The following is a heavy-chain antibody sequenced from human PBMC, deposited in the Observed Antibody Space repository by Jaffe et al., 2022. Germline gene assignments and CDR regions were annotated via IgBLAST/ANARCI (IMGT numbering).Heavy chain of an antibody. D-gene: IGHD2-15*01. CDR1: GFSLSTSGMC. CDR2: IDWDDDK. CDR3: ARMAYCSGGSWLYVGWFDP. Sequence: QVTLRESGPALVKPTQTLTLTCTFSGFSLSTSGMCVSWIRQPPGKALEWLALIDWDDDKYYSTSLKTRLTISKDTSKNQVVLTMTNMDPVDTATYYCARMAYCSGGSWLYVGWFDPWGQGTLVTVSS. J-gene: IGHJ5*02. V-gene: IGHV2-70*01.